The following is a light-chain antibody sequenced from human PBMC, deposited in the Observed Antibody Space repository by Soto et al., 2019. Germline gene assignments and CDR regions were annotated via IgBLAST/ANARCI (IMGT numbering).Light chain of an antibody. J-gene: IGLJ1*01. CDR3: SSYAGNNIVV. CDR1: SGDVGGYNY. V-gene: IGLV2-8*01. CDR2: EVS. Sequence: QSALTQPPSVSGSPGQSVTISCSGTSGDVGGYNYVSWYQQHPGTAPKLVIYEVSERPSAVPDRFSGSKSGNTASLTVSGLQADDEADYYCSSYAGNNIVVFGRGTKVTVL.